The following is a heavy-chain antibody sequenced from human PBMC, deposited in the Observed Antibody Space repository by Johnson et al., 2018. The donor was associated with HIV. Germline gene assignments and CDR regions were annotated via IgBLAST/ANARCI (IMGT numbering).Heavy chain of an antibody. V-gene: IGHV3-30*19. CDR1: GFTFSTYG. Sequence: QVQLVESGGGVVQPGGSLRLSCAASGFTFSTYGMHWVRQAPGKGLEWVAFISYDGSNKYYADSVKGRFTISRDNSKNTLYLQMNSLRAEDRAVYYCARGPITIFGVVTTGDAFDIWGQGTMVTVSS. J-gene: IGHJ3*02. CDR3: ARGPITIFGVVTTGDAFDI. D-gene: IGHD3-3*01. CDR2: ISYDGSNK.